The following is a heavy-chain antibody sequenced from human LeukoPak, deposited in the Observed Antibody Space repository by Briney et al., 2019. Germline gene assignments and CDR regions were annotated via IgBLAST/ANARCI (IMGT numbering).Heavy chain of an antibody. Sequence: GGSLRLSCAVSGFTFSGYAMNWVRQAPGEGLEWISSISSSASYISYADSVKGRFTISRDNAKNSLYLQMNSLRAEDTAVYYCARGPPDNIDYWGQGTLVTVSS. V-gene: IGHV3-21*06. CDR3: ARGPPDNIDY. J-gene: IGHJ4*02. CDR1: GFTFSGYA. D-gene: IGHD2/OR15-2a*01. CDR2: ISSSASYI.